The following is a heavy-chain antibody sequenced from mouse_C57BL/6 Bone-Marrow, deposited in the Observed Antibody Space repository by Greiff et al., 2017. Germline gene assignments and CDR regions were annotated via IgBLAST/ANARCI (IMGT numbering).Heavy chain of an antibody. J-gene: IGHJ2*01. D-gene: IGHD1-1*01. CDR2: IDPNSGGT. CDR1: GYTFTSYW. Sequence: VQLQQPGAELVKPGASVKLSCTASGYTFTSYWMHWVKQRPGRGLEWIGRIDPNSGGTKYNEKFKGKATLTVDKPSSTAYMQLSRLTSEDSAVYLCSRGDGSSLVDFDYDGQGTTLTLTA. CDR3: SRGDGSSLVDFDY. V-gene: IGHV1-72*01.